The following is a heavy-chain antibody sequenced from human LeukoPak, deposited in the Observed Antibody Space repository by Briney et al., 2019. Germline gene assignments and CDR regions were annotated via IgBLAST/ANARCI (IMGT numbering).Heavy chain of an antibody. D-gene: IGHD3-3*01. Sequence: GGSLRLSCAASGFTLSTYTRQWVRQAPGRGREWGAVISYDGRNKGYADSVKGRFAISRDNSKNTLNLQMDSLRPEHTAVYYCARVRGDYDFWSDYYRSLSGYDEVYWGQGPLVSVSS. V-gene: IGHV3-30*03. CDR3: ARVRGDYDFWSDYYRSLSGYDEVY. J-gene: IGHJ4*02. CDR2: ISYDGRNK. CDR1: GFTLSTYT.